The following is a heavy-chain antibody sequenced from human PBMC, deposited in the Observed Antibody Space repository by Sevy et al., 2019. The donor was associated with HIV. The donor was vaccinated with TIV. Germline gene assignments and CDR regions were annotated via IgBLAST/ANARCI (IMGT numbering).Heavy chain of an antibody. CDR1: GFTFSSYW. J-gene: IGHJ6*02. Sequence: GGSLRLSCAASGFTFSSYWMSWVRQAPGKGLEWVANIKQDGSEKYYVDSVKGRFTISRDNAKNSLYLQMNSLRAEDTAVYYCARDLNDFWSGYLYGMDVWGHGTTVTVSS. CDR3: ARDLNDFWSGYLYGMDV. D-gene: IGHD3-3*01. CDR2: IKQDGSEK. V-gene: IGHV3-7*01.